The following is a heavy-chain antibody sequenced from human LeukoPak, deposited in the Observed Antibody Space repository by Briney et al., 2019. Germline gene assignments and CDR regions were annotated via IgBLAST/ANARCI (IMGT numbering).Heavy chain of an antibody. CDR3: ARGPGSRLSAYFDY. V-gene: IGHV4-39*07. CDR1: GGSISSSSYY. CDR2: IYYSGST. D-gene: IGHD2/OR15-2a*01. J-gene: IGHJ4*02. Sequence: SETLSLTCTVSGGSISSSSYYWGWIRQPPGKGLEWIGSIYYSGSTYYNPSLKSRVTISVDTSKNQFSLKLSPVTAADTAAYYCARGPGSRLSAYFDYWGQGTLVTVSS.